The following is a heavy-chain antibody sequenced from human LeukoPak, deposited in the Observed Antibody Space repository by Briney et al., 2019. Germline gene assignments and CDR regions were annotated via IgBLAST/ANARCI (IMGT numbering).Heavy chain of an antibody. CDR3: ARGRRVVTRGNWFDP. CDR1: GYTFTGYY. D-gene: IGHD3-22*01. V-gene: IGHV1-2*04. Sequence: ASVKVSCKASGYTFTGYYMHWVRQAPGQGLEWMGWINPNSGGTNYAQKFQGWVTMTRDTSISTAYMELSRLRSDDTAVYYCARGRRVVTRGNWFDPGGQGTLVTVSS. J-gene: IGHJ5*02. CDR2: INPNSGGT.